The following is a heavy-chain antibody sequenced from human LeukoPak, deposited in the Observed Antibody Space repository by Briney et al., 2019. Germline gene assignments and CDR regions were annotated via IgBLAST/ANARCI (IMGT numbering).Heavy chain of an antibody. CDR2: ISSSSSYI. Sequence: GGSLRLSCAASGFTFSSYSMNWVRQAPGKGLEWVSSISSSSSYIYYADSVKGRFTISRDNAKNSLYLQMNSLRAEDTAVYYCARGGGDGTKFDYWGQGTLVTVSS. V-gene: IGHV3-21*01. CDR3: ARGGGDGTKFDY. D-gene: IGHD5-24*01. CDR1: GFTFSSYS. J-gene: IGHJ4*02.